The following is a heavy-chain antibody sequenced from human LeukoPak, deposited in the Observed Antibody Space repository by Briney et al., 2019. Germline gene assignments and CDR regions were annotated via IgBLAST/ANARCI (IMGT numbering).Heavy chain of an antibody. CDR3: ATDTADKNDGFDI. V-gene: IGHV1-24*01. CDR1: GYMFNELS. J-gene: IGHJ3*02. D-gene: IGHD3-9*01. CDR2: FDHEHGET. Sequence: ASVKVSCKVSGYMFNELSMHWVRQGPGKGLEWRGGFDHEHGETVYAENFQGRVTLTEDTFTETAYMDLSSLRSEGTAVYYCATDTADKNDGFDIWGQGTMVTVSS.